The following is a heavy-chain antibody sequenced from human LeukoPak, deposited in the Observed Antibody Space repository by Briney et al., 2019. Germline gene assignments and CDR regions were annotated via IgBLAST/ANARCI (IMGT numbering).Heavy chain of an antibody. CDR3: ASRHEGQLWFFDI. J-gene: IGHJ3*02. V-gene: IGHV1-69*13. D-gene: IGHD5-18*01. CDR2: IIPIFGTA. Sequence: SVKVSCKASGGTFSSYAISWVRQAPGQGLEWMGGIIPIFGTANYAQKFQGRVTITADESTSTAYMELSSLRSEDTAVYYCASRHEGQLWFFDIWGQGTVVTVSS. CDR1: GGTFSSYA.